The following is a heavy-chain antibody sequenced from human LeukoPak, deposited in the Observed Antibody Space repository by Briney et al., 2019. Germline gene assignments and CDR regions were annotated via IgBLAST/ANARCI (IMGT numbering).Heavy chain of an antibody. J-gene: IGHJ4*02. CDR3: ARYAPTVTAGL. CDR1: GYTFTGYF. D-gene: IGHD4-17*01. V-gene: IGHV1-2*02. Sequence: ASVKVSCKAPGYTFTGYFMHWVRQAPGQGVEWMGWINPNSGGTNYAQKFQGRVTMTRDTSISTAYMELSRLRSDDTAVYYCARYAPTVTAGLWGQGTLVTVSS. CDR2: INPNSGGT.